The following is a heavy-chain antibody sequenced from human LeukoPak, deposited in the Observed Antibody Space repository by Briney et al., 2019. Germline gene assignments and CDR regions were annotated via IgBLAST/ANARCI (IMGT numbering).Heavy chain of an antibody. CDR2: ISSSSVYI. V-gene: IGHV3-21*01. D-gene: IGHD2-21*02. J-gene: IGHJ4*02. CDR1: GFTFSSYS. Sequence: NPGGSLRLSCAASGFTFSSYSMNWVRQAPGKGLEWVSSISSSSVYIYYADSVKGRFTISRDNAKNSLYLQMNSLRAEDTAVYYCARAAYCGGDCYSELDYWGQGTLVTVSS. CDR3: ARAAYCGGDCYSELDY.